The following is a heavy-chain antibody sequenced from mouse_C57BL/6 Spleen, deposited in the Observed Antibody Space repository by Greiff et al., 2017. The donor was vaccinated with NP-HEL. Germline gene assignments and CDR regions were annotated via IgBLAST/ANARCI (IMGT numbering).Heavy chain of an antibody. D-gene: IGHD3-3*01. CDR1: GFNIKDDY. V-gene: IGHV14-4*01. CDR2: IDPENGDT. J-gene: IGHJ3*01. CDR3: TPGGRAWFAD. Sequence: EVQLQQSGAELVRPGASVKLSCTASGFNIKDDYMHWVKQRPEQGLEWIGWIDPENGDTEYASKFQGKATITADTSSNTSYLQLSSLTSEDTAVYYCTPGGRAWFADWGQGTLVTVSA.